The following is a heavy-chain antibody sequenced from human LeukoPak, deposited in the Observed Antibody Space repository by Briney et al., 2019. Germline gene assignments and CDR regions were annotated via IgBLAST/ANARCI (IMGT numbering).Heavy chain of an antibody. CDR1: GDSVSSNSAA. J-gene: IGHJ4*02. Sequence: SQTLSLTCAISGDSVSSNSAAWNCIRQSPSRGLEWLGRTYYRSKWYNDYAVSVKTRITINPDTSKNQFSLQLNSVTPEDTAVYYCTRGWTNFDYWGQGTLVTVSS. D-gene: IGHD1-1*01. V-gene: IGHV6-1*01. CDR3: TRGWTNFDY. CDR2: TYYRSKWYN.